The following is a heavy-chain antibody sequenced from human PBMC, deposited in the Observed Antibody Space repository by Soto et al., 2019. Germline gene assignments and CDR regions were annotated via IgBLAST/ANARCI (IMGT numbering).Heavy chain of an antibody. V-gene: IGHV3-30*18. CDR2: ISFDGNYK. J-gene: IGHJ2*01. CDR3: VKDNLHSGSYANWYFDL. D-gene: IGHD1-26*01. Sequence: GGSLRLSCVGSGFTFSSYGMHWVRQAPGKGLEWLAVISFDGNYKYHADSVKGRFTISRDNSKNTLFLEMSSLRPEDTAVYYCVKDNLHSGSYANWYFDLWGRGTLVTVSS. CDR1: GFTFSSYG.